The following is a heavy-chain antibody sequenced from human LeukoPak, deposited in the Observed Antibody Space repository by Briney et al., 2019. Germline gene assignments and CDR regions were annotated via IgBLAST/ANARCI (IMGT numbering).Heavy chain of an antibody. CDR3: ARGNRDSSGFYFYYGMDV. Sequence: GGSLRLSCAASGFTFDDYAMFWVRQAPGKGLEWVSGLSWDSQNIGYADSVKGRLTISRDNAKNSLYLQMNSLRAEDTAFYYCARGNRDSSGFYFYYGMDVWGQGTTVTVSS. J-gene: IGHJ6*02. V-gene: IGHV3-9*01. CDR2: LSWDSQNI. CDR1: GFTFDDYA. D-gene: IGHD6-19*01.